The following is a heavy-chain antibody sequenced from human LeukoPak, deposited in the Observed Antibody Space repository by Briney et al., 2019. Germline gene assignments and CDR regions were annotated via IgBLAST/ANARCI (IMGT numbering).Heavy chain of an antibody. D-gene: IGHD3-16*01. J-gene: IGHJ4*02. CDR3: ARLNFWSNSYAAPFDS. V-gene: IGHV3-7*01. Sequence: GGSLRLSCAASKFFFHGYWMSWVRQAPGKGLEWVANIKQNGSEGYYMDSVKGRFTISRDNAKNLLFLQMNSLRPDDTAVYYCARLNFWSNSYAAPFDSWGQGSLVTVSS. CDR1: KFFFHGYW. CDR2: IKQNGSEG.